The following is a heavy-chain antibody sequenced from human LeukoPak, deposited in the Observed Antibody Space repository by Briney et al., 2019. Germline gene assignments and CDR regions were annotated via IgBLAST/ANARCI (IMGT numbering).Heavy chain of an antibody. CDR3: ARREHILVVAAKGDLDY. J-gene: IGHJ4*02. CDR1: GYTFTDYY. D-gene: IGHD2-21*02. V-gene: IGHV1-2*02. Sequence: GASVKVSFKASGYTFTDYYLHWVRQAPGQGLEWMGWINPNSGGTNYAQRFQGRVTMTRDTSVSTAYMELSRLRSDDTAVYYCARREHILVVAAKGDLDYWGQGTLVTVSS. CDR2: INPNSGGT.